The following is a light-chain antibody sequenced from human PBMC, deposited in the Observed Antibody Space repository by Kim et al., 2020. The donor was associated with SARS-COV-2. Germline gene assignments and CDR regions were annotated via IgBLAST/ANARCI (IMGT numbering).Light chain of an antibody. CDR2: IDN. V-gene: IGLV3-21*04. CDR3: QVWDSSSDPVV. CDR1: VIVFES. J-gene: IGLJ2*01. Sequence: ALGKTDTITCGGKVIVFESVHGCQQQQRPGPVRVIYIDNDRSSGIPERFSVSSSGNTTTLTISRVGARDMADYYCQVWDSSSDPVVFGGGTQLTVL.